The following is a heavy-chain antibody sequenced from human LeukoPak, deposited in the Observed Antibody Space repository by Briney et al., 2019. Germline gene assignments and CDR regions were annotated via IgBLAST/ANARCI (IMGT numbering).Heavy chain of an antibody. CDR2: ISWNSGSI. V-gene: IGHV3-9*01. CDR1: GFNFDDYA. D-gene: IGHD3-3*01. CDR3: AKDAYYDFWSGSVGHFDY. J-gene: IGHJ4*02. Sequence: PGRSLRLSCAASGFNFDDYAMHWVRQAPGKGLEWVSGISWNSGSIGYADSVKGRFTISRDNAKNSLYLQMNSLRAEDTALYYCAKDAYYDFWSGSVGHFDYWGQGTLVTVSS.